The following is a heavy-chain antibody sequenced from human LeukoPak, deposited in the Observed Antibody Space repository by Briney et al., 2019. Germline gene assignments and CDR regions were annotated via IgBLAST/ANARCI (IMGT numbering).Heavy chain of an antibody. CDR3: AREGCSGTSCYT. V-gene: IGHV1-2*02. J-gene: IGHJ5*02. D-gene: IGHD2-2*02. CDR2: INPNSGGT. Sequence: ASVKVSCKASGYTFTGYYMHWVRQAPGQGLEWMGWINPNSGGTNYAQRFQGRVTMTRDTSISTAYMELSRLRSDDTAVYYCAREGCSGTSCYTWGQGTLVTVSS. CDR1: GYTFTGYY.